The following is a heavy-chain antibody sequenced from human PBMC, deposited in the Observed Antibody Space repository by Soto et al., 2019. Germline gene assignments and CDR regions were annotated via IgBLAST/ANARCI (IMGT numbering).Heavy chain of an antibody. CDR2: IDHRGKT. Sequence: PSETLSLTCSVSNYSISSTYYWGWVRLSPGKGLEWIGSIDHRGKTYYNPSLKSRGTISVDTSKIRFSLRLKSVTAADTAVYYCARVPTTFYFFDYWGQGTLVTVSS. CDR1: NYSISSTYY. J-gene: IGHJ4*02. V-gene: IGHV4-38-2*02. D-gene: IGHD4-17*01. CDR3: ARVPTTFYFFDY.